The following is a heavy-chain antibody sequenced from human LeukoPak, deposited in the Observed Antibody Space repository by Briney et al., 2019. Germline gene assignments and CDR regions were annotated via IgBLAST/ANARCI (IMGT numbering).Heavy chain of an antibody. CDR1: GFTVSSNH. Sequence: GGSLRLSCAASGFTVSSNHMSWVRQGPGKGLEWVSAIYSEGRTFYADSVKGRFTISRDNSKNTLYLQMNSLRAEDTAVYYCARDIYGGYGWDYFDYWGQGTLVTVSS. CDR2: IYSEGRT. CDR3: ARDIYGGYGWDYFDY. D-gene: IGHD5-12*01. V-gene: IGHV3-53*01. J-gene: IGHJ4*02.